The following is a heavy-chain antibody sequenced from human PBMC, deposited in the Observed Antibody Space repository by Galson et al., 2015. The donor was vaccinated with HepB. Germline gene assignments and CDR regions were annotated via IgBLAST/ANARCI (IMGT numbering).Heavy chain of an antibody. V-gene: IGHV3-30-3*01. CDR3: ARGRPGTFTVLGN. CDR2: ITFDGSNK. CDR1: GFTFSNYA. Sequence: SLRLSCAASGFTFSNYAMHWVRQAPGKGLEWVSIITFDGSNKYYADSVKGRFIISRDNLRNTLYLQMNSLRAEDTAIYYCARGRPGTFTVLGNWGQGTLVIVTS. D-gene: IGHD1-1*01. J-gene: IGHJ4*02.